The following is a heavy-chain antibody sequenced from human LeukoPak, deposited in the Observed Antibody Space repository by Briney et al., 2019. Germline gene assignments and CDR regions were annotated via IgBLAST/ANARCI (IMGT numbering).Heavy chain of an antibody. CDR2: ISGSGGST. CDR1: GFSFSNYA. J-gene: IGHJ4*02. Sequence: GGSLRLSCAASGFSFSNYAMSWVRQAPGKGLEWVSVISGSGGSTYYADSVKGRFTISRDNSKNTLYLQMNSLRAEDTAVYYCAKNSGSYDLHYWGQGTLATVSS. V-gene: IGHV3-23*01. CDR3: AKNSGSYDLHY. D-gene: IGHD1-26*01.